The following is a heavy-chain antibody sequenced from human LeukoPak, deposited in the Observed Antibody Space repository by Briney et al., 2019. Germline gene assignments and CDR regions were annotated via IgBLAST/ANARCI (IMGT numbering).Heavy chain of an antibody. D-gene: IGHD5-24*01. Sequence: SVKVSCKASGGTFSSYTISWVRQAPGQGLEWMGRIIPILGIANYARKFQGRVTITADKSTSTAYMELSSLRSEDTAVYYCARDRDGYSLNFDYWGQGTLVTVSS. V-gene: IGHV1-69*04. J-gene: IGHJ4*02. CDR3: ARDRDGYSLNFDY. CDR2: IIPILGIA. CDR1: GGTFSSYT.